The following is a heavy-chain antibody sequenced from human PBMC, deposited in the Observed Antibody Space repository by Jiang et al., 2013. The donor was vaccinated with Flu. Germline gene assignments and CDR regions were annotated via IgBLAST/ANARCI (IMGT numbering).Heavy chain of an antibody. CDR1: ILLSSFA. Sequence: QLLESGEACYSLGVTETLLCSLWILLSSFAMSWVRQAPGKGLEWVSVISGRGDTTYYADSVRGRFTISRDNSKSTLYLQLNSLRAEDTAVYFCASSGYCGGGPCNWEWGFFDYWGQGTLVTVSS. CDR2: ISGRGDTT. D-gene: IGHD2-15*01. CDR3: ASSGYCGGGPCNWEWGFFDY. V-gene: IGHV3-23*01. J-gene: IGHJ4*02.